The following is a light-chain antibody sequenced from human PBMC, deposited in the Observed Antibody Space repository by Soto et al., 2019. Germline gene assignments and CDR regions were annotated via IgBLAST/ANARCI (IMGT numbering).Light chain of an antibody. CDR2: KAS. CDR1: QSISNW. V-gene: IGKV1-5*03. J-gene: IGKJ1*01. Sequence: DIQMTQSPSTLSASVGDRVTITCRASQSISNWLAWYQQNPGKAPKLLIYKASSLESGVPSRFSGSGSGTEFTLTISSLQPDDFATYYCQQYNSYKTFGQGTKVDIK. CDR3: QQYNSYKT.